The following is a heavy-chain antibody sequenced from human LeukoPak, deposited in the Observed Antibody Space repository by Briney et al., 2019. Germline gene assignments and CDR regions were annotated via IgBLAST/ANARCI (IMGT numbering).Heavy chain of an antibody. D-gene: IGHD3-3*01. CDR3: ARGCRVGVVKGRYYYYMDV. CDR2: MNPSGGST. Sequence: ASVKVSCKASGYTFTSYYMHWVRQAPGQGLEWMGIMNPSGGSTSYAQKFQGRVTMTRDTSISTAYMELSSLRSEDTAVYYCARGCRVGVVKGRYYYYMDVWGKGTTVTVSS. J-gene: IGHJ6*03. CDR1: GYTFTSYY. V-gene: IGHV1-46*01.